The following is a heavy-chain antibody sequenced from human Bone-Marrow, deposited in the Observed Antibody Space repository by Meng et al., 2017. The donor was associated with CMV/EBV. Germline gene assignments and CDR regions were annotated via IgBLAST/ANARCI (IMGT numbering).Heavy chain of an antibody. D-gene: IGHD2-2*01. V-gene: IGHV2-5*01. Sequence: SGPTLVKPTQTLTLTCTFSGVSLSTSGVGVGWIRQPPGKALEWLALIYWNDDKRYSPSLKSRLTITKDTSKNQVVLTMTNMDPVDTATYYCAHSEDIVVVPAATQGYFDYWGQGTRVTVSS. CDR3: AHSEDIVVVPAATQGYFDY. CDR1: GVSLSTSGVG. CDR2: IYWNDDK. J-gene: IGHJ4*02.